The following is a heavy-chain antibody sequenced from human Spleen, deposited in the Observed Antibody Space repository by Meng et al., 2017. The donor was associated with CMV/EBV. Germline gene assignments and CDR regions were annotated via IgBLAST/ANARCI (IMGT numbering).Heavy chain of an antibody. J-gene: IGHJ6*02. D-gene: IGHD3-3*01. Sequence: GGSLRLSCGAAGFTFSRSVMSWVRQAPGKGLVWVSRINSDGSSTSYADSVKGRFTISRDNAKNTLYLQMNSLRAEDTAVYYCAREGEDYDFWSGYYHYYYYGMDVWGQGTTVTVSS. CDR1: GFTFSRSV. CDR2: INSDGSST. CDR3: AREGEDYDFWSGYYHYYYYGMDV. V-gene: IGHV3-74*01.